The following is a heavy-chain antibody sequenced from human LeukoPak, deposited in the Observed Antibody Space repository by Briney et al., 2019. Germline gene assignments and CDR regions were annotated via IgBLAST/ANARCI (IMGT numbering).Heavy chain of an antibody. CDR1: GFTFSSYV. Sequence: GGSLRLSCAASGFTFSSYVMHWVRQAPGKGLEWVAVISYDGSNKYYADSVKGRFTISRDNSKNTLYLQMNSLRAEDTAVYYCAKGNYGDFFDGMDVWGQRTTVTVSS. J-gene: IGHJ6*02. CDR3: AKGNYGDFFDGMDV. CDR2: ISYDGSNK. V-gene: IGHV3-30*18. D-gene: IGHD4-17*01.